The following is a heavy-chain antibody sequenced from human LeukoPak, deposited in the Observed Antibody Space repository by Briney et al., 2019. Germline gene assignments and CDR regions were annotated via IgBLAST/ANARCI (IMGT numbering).Heavy chain of an antibody. D-gene: IGHD1-26*01. CDR1: GGSISSYY. V-gene: IGHV4-59*08. Sequence: SETLSLTCTVSGGSISSYYWSWIRQPPGKGLEWIGYIYYSGSTNYNPSLKSRVTISVDTSKNQFSLKLSSVTAADTAVYYCARQIVGVTSGSDFDYWGQGTLVTVSS. J-gene: IGHJ4*02. CDR2: IYYSGST. CDR3: ARQIVGVTSGSDFDY.